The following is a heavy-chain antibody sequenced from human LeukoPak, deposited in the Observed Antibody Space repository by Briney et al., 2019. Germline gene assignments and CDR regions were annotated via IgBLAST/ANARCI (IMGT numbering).Heavy chain of an antibody. D-gene: IGHD3-10*01. Sequence: HGESLKISCKGSGYSFTSYWIGWVRQMPGKGLEWMGIIYPGDSDTRYSPSFQGQVTISADKSISTAYLQWSSLKASDTAMYYCAREDGSGSFYNWFDPWGQGTLVTVSS. CDR3: AREDGSGSFYNWFDP. J-gene: IGHJ5*02. CDR1: GYSFTSYW. V-gene: IGHV5-51*01. CDR2: IYPGDSDT.